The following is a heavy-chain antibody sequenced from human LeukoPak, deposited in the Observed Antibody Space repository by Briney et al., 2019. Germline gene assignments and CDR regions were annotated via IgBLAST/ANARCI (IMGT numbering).Heavy chain of an antibody. CDR2: INDSGGNT. Sequence: PGVSLRLSCAASGFTFSSYTMGWVRQAPGKGLEGGSEINDSGGNTYYASSVKGRFTISRDNSKNTVYLQMNSLRAEDTAVYYCAKERRDGYPDIDYWGQGTLVTVSS. V-gene: IGHV3-23*01. CDR1: GFTFSSYT. D-gene: IGHD5-18*01. CDR3: AKERRDGYPDIDY. J-gene: IGHJ4*02.